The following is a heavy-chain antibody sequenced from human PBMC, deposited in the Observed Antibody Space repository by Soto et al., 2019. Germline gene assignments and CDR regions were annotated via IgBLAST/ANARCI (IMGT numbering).Heavy chain of an antibody. V-gene: IGHV4-34*01. J-gene: IGHJ5*02. CDR3: ARGTGIQFRRGGLRFDP. D-gene: IGHD4-4*01. Sequence: QVQLQQWGAGLLKPSETLSLTCAVYGGSFSGYYWSWIRQPPGKGLEWIGEINHSGSTNYNPSLKSGVTISVDTSKNQFSVKLSSVTAADTAVYYCARGTGIQFRRGGLRFDPWGQGTLVTVSS. CDR1: GGSFSGYY. CDR2: INHSGST.